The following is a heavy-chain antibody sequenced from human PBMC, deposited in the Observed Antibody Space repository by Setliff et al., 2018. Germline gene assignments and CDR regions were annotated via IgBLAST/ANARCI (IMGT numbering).Heavy chain of an antibody. J-gene: IGHJ4*02. Sequence: ASVKVSCKASGYTFTRHGISWVRQAPGQGLEWMGWISVYNGDTKSAQKFQGRLTMTRDTSISTAYMELSSLRSDDTAVYYCARQPMDTIMVTFDYWGQGILVTVSS. V-gene: IGHV1-18*01. CDR2: ISVYNGDT. CDR1: GYTFTRHG. CDR3: ARQPMDTIMVTFDY. D-gene: IGHD5-12*01.